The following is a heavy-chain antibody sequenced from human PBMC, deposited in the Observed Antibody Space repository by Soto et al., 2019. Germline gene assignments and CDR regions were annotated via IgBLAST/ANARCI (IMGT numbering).Heavy chain of an antibody. CDR3: ARAPVIVVVPAALYGMDV. D-gene: IGHD2-2*01. V-gene: IGHV1-69*01. CDR2: IIPIFGTA. CDR1: GGTFSSYA. Sequence: QVQLVQSGAEVKKPGSSVKVSCKASGGTFSSYAISWVRQAPGQGREWMGGIIPIFGTANYAQKFQGRVTITADESTSTAYMELSSLRSEDTAVYYCARAPVIVVVPAALYGMDVWGQGTTVTVSS. J-gene: IGHJ6*02.